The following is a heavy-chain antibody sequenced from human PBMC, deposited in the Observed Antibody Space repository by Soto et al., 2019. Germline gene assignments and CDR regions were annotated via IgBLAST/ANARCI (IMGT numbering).Heavy chain of an antibody. CDR3: PRLMTTLTTFDY. D-gene: IGHD4-17*01. V-gene: IGHV4-59*01. CDR1: GGSISSYY. Sequence: QVQLQESGPGLVKPSETLSLTCAVSGGSISSYYWSWIRQPPGKGLEWIGYTYYSGSTNYNPSLKSRVTISVDTSKNQFSLKVSSVTAADTAVYYCPRLMTTLTTFDYWGQGTLVTVSS. J-gene: IGHJ4*02. CDR2: TYYSGST.